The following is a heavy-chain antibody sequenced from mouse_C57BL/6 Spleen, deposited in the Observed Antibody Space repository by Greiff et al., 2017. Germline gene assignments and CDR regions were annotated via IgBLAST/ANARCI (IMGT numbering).Heavy chain of an antibody. J-gene: IGHJ2*01. CDR2: IYPRDCST. CDR3: ARLTTVVQLDY. D-gene: IGHD1-1*01. CDR1: GYTFTSYD. Sequence: QVQLQQSGPELVKPGASVKLSCKASGYTFTSYDINWVKQRPGQGLEWIGWIYPRDCSTKYNEKFKGKATLTVDTSSSTAYMELHSLTSEDSAVYFCARLTTVVQLDYWGQGTTLTVSS. V-gene: IGHV1-85*01.